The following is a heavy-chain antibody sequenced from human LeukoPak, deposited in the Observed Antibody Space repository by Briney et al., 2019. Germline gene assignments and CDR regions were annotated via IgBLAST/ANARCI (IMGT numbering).Heavy chain of an antibody. V-gene: IGHV1-18*01. J-gene: IGHJ6*02. Sequence: ASVKVSCKASGYTFTSYGISWVRQAPGQGLEWMGWISAYNGNTNYAQKLQGRVTMATDTSTSTAYMELRSLRSDDTAVYYCARVDSSSWFVYYYYGMDVWGQGTAVTVFS. D-gene: IGHD6-13*01. CDR3: ARVDSSSWFVYYYYGMDV. CDR2: ISAYNGNT. CDR1: GYTFTSYG.